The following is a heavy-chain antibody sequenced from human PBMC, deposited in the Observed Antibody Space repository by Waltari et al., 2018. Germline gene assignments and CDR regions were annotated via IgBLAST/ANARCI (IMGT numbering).Heavy chain of an antibody. CDR2: IYHSGNT. J-gene: IGHJ5*02. CDR1: GGSISSGDYY. Sequence: QVQLQESGPGLVEPSQTLSLTCTVFGGSISSGDYYWGWIRQPPGKGLEWIGFIYHSGNTHYNPSLKSRITMSVDTSKNQFSLTLNSVNAADTAVYYCARGTHGFDPWGQGTLVTVSS. CDR3: ARGTHGFDP. V-gene: IGHV4-30-4*08.